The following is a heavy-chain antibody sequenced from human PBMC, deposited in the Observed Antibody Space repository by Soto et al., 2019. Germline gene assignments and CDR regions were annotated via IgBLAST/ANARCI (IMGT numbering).Heavy chain of an antibody. CDR1: GGSISSGGYY. CDR3: ARVATIPLDHFDY. V-gene: IGHV4-31*03. J-gene: IGHJ4*02. Sequence: SETLSLTCTVSGGSISSGGYYWSWIRQHPGKGLEWIGYIYYSGSTYYNPSLKSRVTISVDTSKNQFSLKLSSVTAADTAVYYCARVATIPLDHFDYWGQGNRVTVAS. D-gene: IGHD5-12*01. CDR2: IYYSGST.